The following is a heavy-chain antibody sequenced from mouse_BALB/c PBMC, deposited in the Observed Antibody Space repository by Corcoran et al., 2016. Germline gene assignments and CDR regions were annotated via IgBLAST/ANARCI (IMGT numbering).Heavy chain of an antibody. D-gene: IGHD2-3*01. Sequence: IVNTGASVKISCKASGYSFNGYYMNWVKQRHGKSMEWIGSISRYNGATSYNQKFKGTATFTVDTSSSTAYMQFNSLTSDYSAVYYGERSFYDGSRYSMDYWGQGLSVIVSS. CDR3: ERSFYDGSRYSMDY. CDR1: GYSFNGYY. J-gene: IGHJ4*01. V-gene: IGHV1S34*01. CDR2: ISRYNGAT.